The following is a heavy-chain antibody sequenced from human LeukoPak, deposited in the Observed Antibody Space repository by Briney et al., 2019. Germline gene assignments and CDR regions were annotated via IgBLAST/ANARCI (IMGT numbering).Heavy chain of an antibody. D-gene: IGHD5-24*01. CDR1: GFTFSDYW. J-gene: IGHJ4*02. Sequence: GGSLRLSCAASGFTFSDYWMHWVRQAPGKGLVWVSHINTDGSITSYADSVKGRFTISRDNAKNTLYLQMNSLRAEEDTGVYYCTRSLATKYWGQGTLVIVSS. CDR3: TRSLATKY. V-gene: IGHV3-74*01. CDR2: INTDGSIT.